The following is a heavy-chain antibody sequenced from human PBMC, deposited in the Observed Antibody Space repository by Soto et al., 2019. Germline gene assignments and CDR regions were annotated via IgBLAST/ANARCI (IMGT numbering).Heavy chain of an antibody. J-gene: IGHJ4*02. CDR2: ISSSTSHT. CDR1: GFTFSDYY. D-gene: IGHD6-13*01. CDR3: ARGRGAAADYFDF. V-gene: IGHV3-11*05. Sequence: QVQLVESGGGLVKPGGSLRLSCAVSGFTFSDYYMTWIRQAPGKGLEWVSYISSSTSHTNYADSVKGRFTISRDNAKNSLFLQMTILRAEDTAVYYCARGRGAAADYFDFWGQGTLVTVSS.